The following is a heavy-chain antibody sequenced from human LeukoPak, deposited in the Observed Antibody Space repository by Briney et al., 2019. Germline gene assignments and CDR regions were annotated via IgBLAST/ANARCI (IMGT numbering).Heavy chain of an antibody. CDR2: IIPIFGTA. CDR1: GGTFSSYA. CDR3: ARDQYSSSSPWFPFGY. Sequence: SVKVSCKASGGTFSSYAISWVRQAPGQGLEWMGGIIPIFGTANYAQKFQGRVTITTDESTSTAYMELSSLRSEDTAVYYCARDQYSSSSPWFPFGYWGQGTLVTVSS. V-gene: IGHV1-69*05. D-gene: IGHD6-6*01. J-gene: IGHJ4*02.